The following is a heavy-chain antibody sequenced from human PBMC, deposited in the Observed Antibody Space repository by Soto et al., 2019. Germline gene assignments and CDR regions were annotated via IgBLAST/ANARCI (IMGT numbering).Heavy chain of an antibody. J-gene: IGHJ3*02. D-gene: IGHD5-12*01. V-gene: IGHV1-18*01. CDR2: ISAYNGNT. Sequence: ASVKVSCKASGYTFTSYGIRWVRQAPGQGLEWMGWISAYNGNTNYAQKLQGRVTMTTDTSTSTAYMELRSLRSDDTAVYYCAIVEMATKGGAFDIWGQGTMVTVSS. CDR1: GYTFTSYG. CDR3: AIVEMATKGGAFDI.